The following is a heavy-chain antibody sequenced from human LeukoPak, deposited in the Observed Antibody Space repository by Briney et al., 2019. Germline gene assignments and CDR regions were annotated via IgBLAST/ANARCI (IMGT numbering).Heavy chain of an antibody. J-gene: IGHJ4*02. CDR3: ARHYGVATNLFYFDY. V-gene: IGHV4-59*08. Sequence: PSETLSLTCTVSGGSISSYYWSWIRQPPGKGLEWIGYIYYSGSTNYNPSLKSRVTISADTSKNQFSLKLSSVTAADTAVYYCARHYGVATNLFYFDYWGQGTLVTVSS. CDR2: IYYSGST. D-gene: IGHD5-12*01. CDR1: GGSISSYY.